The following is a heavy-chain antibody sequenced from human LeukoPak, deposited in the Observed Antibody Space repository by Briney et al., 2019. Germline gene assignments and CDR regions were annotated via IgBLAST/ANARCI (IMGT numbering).Heavy chain of an antibody. CDR1: GGSISSYY. J-gene: IGHJ6*03. V-gene: IGHV4-59*01. CDR2: IYYSGST. CDR3: ARVYSNYFHYYYYMDV. Sequence: PSETLSLTCTVSGGSISSYYWSWIRQPPGKGLEWIGYIYYSGSTNYNPSLKSRVTISVDTSKNQFSLKLSSVTAADTAVYYCARVYSNYFHYYYYMDVWGKGTTVTVSS. D-gene: IGHD4-11*01.